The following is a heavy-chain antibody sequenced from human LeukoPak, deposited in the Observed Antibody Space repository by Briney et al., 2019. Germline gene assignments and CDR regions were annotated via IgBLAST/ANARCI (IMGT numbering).Heavy chain of an antibody. D-gene: IGHD3-22*01. CDR3: ARFPSRDGYYDSSGYYL. Sequence: PSETLSLTCTVSGGSISSYYWSWTRQPPGKGLEWIGYIYYSGSTNYNPSLKSRVTISVDTSKNQFSLKLSSVTAADTAVYYCARFPSRDGYYDSSGYYLWGQGTLVTVSS. J-gene: IGHJ4*02. V-gene: IGHV4-59*08. CDR2: IYYSGST. CDR1: GGSISSYY.